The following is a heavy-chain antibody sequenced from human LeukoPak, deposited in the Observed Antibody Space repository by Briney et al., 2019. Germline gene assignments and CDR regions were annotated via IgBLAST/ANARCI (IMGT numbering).Heavy chain of an antibody. CDR1: GGSISSYY. Sequence: SETLSLTCTVSGGSISSYYWSWIRQSPGKGLEWIGYIYYGGSTDYNPSLKSRVTISKDTSKTQFSLRLSSVTAADTAVYYCARHRYYYDSSGYYYQPWGQGTLVTVSS. CDR3: ARHRYYYDSSGYYYQP. CDR2: IYYGGST. V-gene: IGHV4-59*01. J-gene: IGHJ5*02. D-gene: IGHD3-22*01.